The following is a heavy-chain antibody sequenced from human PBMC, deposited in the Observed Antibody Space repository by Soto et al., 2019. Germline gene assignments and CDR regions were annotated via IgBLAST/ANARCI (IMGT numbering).Heavy chain of an antibody. D-gene: IGHD3-16*01. CDR3: AKDRLAGGFDY. Sequence: PGGSLRLSCAASGFTFSDYAMSWVRQAPEKGLEWVSSISGSGAGTYYADSVKGRFTISRDNSRNTVYLQMNSLRGDDTAVYYCAKDRLAGGFDYWGQGTLVTVSS. V-gene: IGHV3-23*01. CDR2: ISGSGAGT. CDR1: GFTFSDYA. J-gene: IGHJ4*02.